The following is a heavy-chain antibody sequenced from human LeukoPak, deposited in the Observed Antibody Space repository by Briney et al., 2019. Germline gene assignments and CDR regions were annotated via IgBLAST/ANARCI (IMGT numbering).Heavy chain of an antibody. CDR2: IKQDGSEK. CDR1: GGSFSGYY. CDR3: ASDYGFFVY. V-gene: IGHV3-7*01. D-gene: IGHD4-17*01. J-gene: IGHJ4*02. Sequence: ETLSLTCAVYGGSFSGYYWSWIRQPPGKGLEWVANIKQDGSEKYYVDSVKGRFTISRDNAKNSLYLQMNSLRAEDTAVYYCASDYGFFVYWGQGTLVTVSS.